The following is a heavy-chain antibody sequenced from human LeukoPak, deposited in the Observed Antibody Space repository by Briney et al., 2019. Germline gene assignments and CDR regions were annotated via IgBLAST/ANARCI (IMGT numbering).Heavy chain of an antibody. V-gene: IGHV3-23*01. Sequence: GGSLRLSCIASGFTFSTYAMSWARRAPGKGLEWVSVISGRGDNTYYADSVKGRFTISRDNSKNTLYLQMNSLRAEDTAVYYCARGPGYYYYYGMDVWGQGTTVTVSS. CDR3: ARGPGYYYYYGMDV. CDR1: GFTFSTYA. CDR2: ISGRGDNT. J-gene: IGHJ6*02.